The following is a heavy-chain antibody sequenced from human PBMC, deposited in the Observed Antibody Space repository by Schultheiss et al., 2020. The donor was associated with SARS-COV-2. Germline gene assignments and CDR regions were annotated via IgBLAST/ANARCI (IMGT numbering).Heavy chain of an antibody. CDR3: ASISVVVSATLRAFHI. CDR1: GGSFSGYY. V-gene: IGHV4-59*03. J-gene: IGHJ3*02. D-gene: IGHD2-21*02. Sequence: SETLSLTCAVYGGSFSGYYWSWIRQPPGKGLEWIGYIYYSGSTNYNPSLNSRVTISDDKSKNQFSLKLNSVTAADTAVYYCASISVVVSATLRAFHIWGQGTMVTVSS. CDR2: IYYSGST.